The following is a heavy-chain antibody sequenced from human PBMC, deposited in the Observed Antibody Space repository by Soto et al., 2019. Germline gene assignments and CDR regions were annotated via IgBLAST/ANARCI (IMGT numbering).Heavy chain of an antibody. CDR3: ARDGQQLAPYAFDI. J-gene: IGHJ3*02. D-gene: IGHD6-13*01. V-gene: IGHV3-33*01. Sequence: QVQLVESGGGVVQPGSSLRLSCATSGFTFSHHAMHWVRQAPGKGLQWVGQIWYDGSVKNYADSMKGRFTISRDSPKNTLFLQMNSLRVEDTAVYYCARDGQQLAPYAFDIWGQGTLVIVSS. CDR2: IWYDGSVK. CDR1: GFTFSHHA.